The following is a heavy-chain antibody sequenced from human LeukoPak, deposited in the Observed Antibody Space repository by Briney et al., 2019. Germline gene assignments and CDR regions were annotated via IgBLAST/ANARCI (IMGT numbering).Heavy chain of an antibody. Sequence: PGGSLRLSCSASGFTFSNYDMHWVRRAPGKGLEYVSLITYNGYNTYYADSVKGRLTISRDSSKSTLYLQMSSLIPEGTAVYYCVNAMRGFSYGSPDYFDYWGQGTLVTVSS. CDR1: GFTFSNYD. V-gene: IGHV3-64D*09. CDR2: ITYNGYNT. CDR3: VNAMRGFSYGSPDYFDY. D-gene: IGHD5-18*01. J-gene: IGHJ4*02.